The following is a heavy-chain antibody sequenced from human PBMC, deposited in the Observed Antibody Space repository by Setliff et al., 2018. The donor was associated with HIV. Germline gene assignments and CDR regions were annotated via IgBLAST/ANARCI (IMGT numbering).Heavy chain of an antibody. D-gene: IGHD3-10*01. CDR1: GGSISSHY. J-gene: IGHJ6*03. Sequence: SETLSLTCTVSGGSISSHYWSWIRQPPGKGLEWIGYIYYSGRTNYNPSLKSRVTISVDTSKNQFSLKLSSVTAADTAVYYCARGGIGDYYYYYMDVWGKGTTVTVSS. CDR2: IYYSGRT. V-gene: IGHV4-59*11. CDR3: ARGGIGDYYYYYMDV.